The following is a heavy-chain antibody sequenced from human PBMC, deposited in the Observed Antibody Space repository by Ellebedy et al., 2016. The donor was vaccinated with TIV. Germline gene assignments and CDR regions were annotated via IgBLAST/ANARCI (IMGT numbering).Heavy chain of an antibody. D-gene: IGHD4-17*01. J-gene: IGHJ5*02. CDR3: ARVAYGDYWWFDP. CDR2: MSYSGST. V-gene: IGHV4-59*08. CDR1: GASISSYY. Sequence: MPSETLSLTCNVSGASISSYYLNWIRQSPGKGLEWIGDMSYSGSTNYNPSLKSRVTISVDTSKTQFSLRLNSVTAADTAVYYCARVAYGDYWWFDPWGQGTLVTVSS.